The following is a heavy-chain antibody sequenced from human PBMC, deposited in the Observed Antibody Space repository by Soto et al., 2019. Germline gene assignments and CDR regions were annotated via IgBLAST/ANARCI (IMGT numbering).Heavy chain of an antibody. J-gene: IGHJ4*02. CDR3: AHTRSITYYGGGGDFDY. D-gene: IGHD3-10*01. Sequence: QITLKESGPTLVKPTQTLTLTCSFSGFSLTNSGVGVGWIRQPPGKALEWLAFIYWDDEKHYRPSLQSRLTVTKDTAKDQVVLTRTNMDPLDTATYYCAHTRSITYYGGGGDFDYWGQGTLVIVSS. CDR2: IYWDDEK. CDR1: GFSLTNSGVG. V-gene: IGHV2-5*02.